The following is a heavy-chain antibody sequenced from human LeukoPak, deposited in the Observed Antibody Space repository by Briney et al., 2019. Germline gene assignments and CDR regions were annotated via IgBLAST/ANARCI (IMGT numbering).Heavy chain of an antibody. CDR2: IRSKANSKAT. Sequence: GGSLRLSCAASGFTFSGSAMRWVRQAPGKGLEWVSRIRSKANSKATAYSASVRGRITISRDDSKNTAYLQMNSLKTEDTAVYYCAAARPDYYYYGMDVWGQGTTVTVSS. V-gene: IGHV3-73*01. CDR1: GFTFSGSA. CDR3: AAARPDYYYYGMDV. J-gene: IGHJ6*02. D-gene: IGHD6-6*01.